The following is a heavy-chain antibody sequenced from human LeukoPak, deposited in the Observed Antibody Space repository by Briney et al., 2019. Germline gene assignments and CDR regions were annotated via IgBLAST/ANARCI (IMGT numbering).Heavy chain of an antibody. V-gene: IGHV3-23*01. CDR2: ISGSGGST. D-gene: IGHD6-19*01. CDR3: AKDSYSSGSWYVDY. Sequence: GGSLRLSCAASGFTFSNYAMSWVRQAPGRGLEWVSGISGSGGSTYYADPVKGRFTISSDNSKNTLYLQMNSLRAEDTAVYYCAKDSYSSGSWYVDYWGQGTQVTVSS. CDR1: GFTFSNYA. J-gene: IGHJ4*02.